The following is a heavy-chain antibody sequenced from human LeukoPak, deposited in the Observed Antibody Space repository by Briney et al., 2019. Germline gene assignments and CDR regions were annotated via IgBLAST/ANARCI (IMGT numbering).Heavy chain of an antibody. D-gene: IGHD3-10*01. CDR1: VGSFSGNY. Sequence: SETLSLTCAVYVGSFSGNYWTWIRQPPGKGLEWIGEINHGRSTNYNPSLKSRVTISLDTSKNQFSLKLSSVTAADTAVYYCARHRKPAITMIRGVNRGGAIDYWGQGTLVTVSS. CDR2: INHGRST. J-gene: IGHJ4*02. V-gene: IGHV4-34*01. CDR3: ARHRKPAITMIRGVNRGGAIDY.